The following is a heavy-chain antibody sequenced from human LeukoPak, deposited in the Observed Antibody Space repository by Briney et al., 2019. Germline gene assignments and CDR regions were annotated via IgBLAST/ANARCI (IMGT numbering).Heavy chain of an antibody. V-gene: IGHV4-39*07. Sequence: PSETLSLTCTVSGGSISSNGYYWGWIRQPPGKGLEWIGSFYYTGSTFYSPSLKSRVTISVDTSKNRFSLKLSSVTAADTAVYYCARAPTVTPWYFDLWGRGTLVTVSS. CDR2: FYYTGST. J-gene: IGHJ2*01. CDR3: ARAPTVTPWYFDL. CDR1: GGSISSNGYY. D-gene: IGHD4-17*01.